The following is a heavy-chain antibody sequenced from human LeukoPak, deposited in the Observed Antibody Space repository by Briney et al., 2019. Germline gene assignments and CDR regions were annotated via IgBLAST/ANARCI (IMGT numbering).Heavy chain of an antibody. D-gene: IGHD3-22*01. J-gene: IGHJ4*02. CDR3: AKASYYYDSSGYYPGFVDY. Sequence: GGSLRLSCAASGFTFSSYAMSWVRQAPGKGLEWVSAISGSGGSTYYADSVKGRVTISRENSKNTLYLQMNSLRAEDTAVYYCAKASYYYDSSGYYPGFVDYWGQGTLVTVSS. CDR1: GFTFSSYA. V-gene: IGHV3-23*01. CDR2: ISGSGGST.